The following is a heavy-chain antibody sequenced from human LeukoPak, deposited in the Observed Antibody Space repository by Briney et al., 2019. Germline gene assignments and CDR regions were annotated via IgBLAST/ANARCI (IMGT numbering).Heavy chain of an antibody. D-gene: IGHD3-22*01. V-gene: IGHV1-2*02. CDR1: GYTFTGYY. CDR2: INPNCGGT. CDR3: ARDIGQDNSGYRGCLDP. J-gene: IGHJ5*02. Sequence: ASVKVSCKASGYTFTGYYMHWVRQAPGQGLEWMGWINPNCGGTNYAQKFQGRVTMTRDTSISTAYMELSRLRSDDTAVYYCARDIGQDNSGYRGCLDPWGQGTLVTVSS.